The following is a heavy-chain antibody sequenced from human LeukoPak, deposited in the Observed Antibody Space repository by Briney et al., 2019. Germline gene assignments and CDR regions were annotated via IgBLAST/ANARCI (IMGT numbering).Heavy chain of an antibody. CDR1: GFTFNNYG. V-gene: IGHV3-23*01. CDR3: AKHTAGTKALDY. Sequence: GGSLRLYCAASGFTFNNYGMSWVRQAPGKGLEWFSSISGSGSSTFYADSVKGRFTISRDNSKNTLYLQMNSLRAEDTAVYYCAKHTAGTKALDYWGQGTLVTVSS. CDR2: ISGSGSST. D-gene: IGHD1-1*01. J-gene: IGHJ4*02.